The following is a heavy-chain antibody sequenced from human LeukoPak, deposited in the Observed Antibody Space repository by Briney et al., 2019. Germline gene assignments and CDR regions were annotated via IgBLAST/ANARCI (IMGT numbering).Heavy chain of an antibody. D-gene: IGHD6-19*01. CDR1: GGSFSDYY. V-gene: IGHV4-34*01. CDR3: ARRRALGSGWLKTFYFDY. J-gene: IGHJ4*02. Sequence: SATLSLTCAVYGGSFSDYYWSWIRQPTGKGQEWIGEIHHSGSTNYNPSLKSRVTISVDTSKSQFSLKLRSVTAADTAVYYCARRRALGSGWLKTFYFDYGGQGTLVPVSS. CDR2: IHHSGST.